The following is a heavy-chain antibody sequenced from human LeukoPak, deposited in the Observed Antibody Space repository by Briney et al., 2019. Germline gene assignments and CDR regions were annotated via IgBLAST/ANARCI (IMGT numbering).Heavy chain of an antibody. V-gene: IGHV3-30-3*01. CDR1: GFTFSSYA. CDR2: ISYDGSNK. Sequence: GGSLRLSCAASGFTFSSYAMHWVRQAPGKGLEWVAVISYDGSNKYYADSVRGRFTISRDNAKNSLYLQMNSLRAEDTAVYYCARDNWGPDYWGQGILVTVSS. J-gene: IGHJ4*02. D-gene: IGHD7-27*01. CDR3: ARDNWGPDY.